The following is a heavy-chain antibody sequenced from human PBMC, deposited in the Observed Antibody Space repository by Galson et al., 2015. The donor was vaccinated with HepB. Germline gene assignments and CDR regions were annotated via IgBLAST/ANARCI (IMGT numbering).Heavy chain of an antibody. CDR2: ISSSSSTI. CDR1: GFTFSSYS. V-gene: IGHV3-48*01. Sequence: SLRLSCAASGFTFSSYSMNWVRQAPGKGLEWVSYISSSSSTIYYADSVKGRFTISRDNAKNSLYLQMNSLRAEDTAVYYCARDPPELRFLEWQITNPGGQGTLVTVSS. D-gene: IGHD3-3*01. J-gene: IGHJ4*02. CDR3: ARDPPELRFLEWQITNP.